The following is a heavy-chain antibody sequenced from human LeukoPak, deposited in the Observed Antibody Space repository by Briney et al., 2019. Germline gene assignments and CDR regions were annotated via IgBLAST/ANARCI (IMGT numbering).Heavy chain of an antibody. CDR1: GFTFSNYA. D-gene: IGHD5-24*01. V-gene: IGHV3-23*01. CDR2: ISGSGGTT. J-gene: IGHJ4*02. CDR3: AKGGPQFFDY. Sequence: GGSLRLSCVASGFTFSNYAMTWVRQAPGKGLEWVSTISGSGGTTNYANSVKGRFTISRDSSKSTLYLQMNSLRAEDTAVYFCAKGGPQFFDYWGQGSLVTVSS.